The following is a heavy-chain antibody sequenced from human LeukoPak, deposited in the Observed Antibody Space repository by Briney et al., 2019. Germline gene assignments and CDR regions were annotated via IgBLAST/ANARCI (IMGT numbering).Heavy chain of an antibody. CDR3: APGGATDGMDV. D-gene: IGHD1-26*01. CDR1: GFTFSSYS. V-gene: IGHV3-21*01. CDR2: ISSSSSYI. J-gene: IGHJ6*02. Sequence: GGSLRLSCAASGFTFSSYSMNWVRQAPGKGLEWDSSISSSSSYIYYADSVKGRFTISRDNAKNSLYLQMNSLRAEDTAVYYCAPGGATDGMDVWGQGTTVTVSS.